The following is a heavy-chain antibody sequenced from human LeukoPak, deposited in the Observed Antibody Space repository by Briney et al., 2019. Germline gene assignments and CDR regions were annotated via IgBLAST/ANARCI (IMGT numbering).Heavy chain of an antibody. J-gene: IGHJ4*02. D-gene: IGHD2-15*01. CDR2: IKQDGSEK. V-gene: IGHV3-7*05. Sequence: QTGGSLRLSCVASGFTFSTYWMNWVRQAPGKGLECVANIKQDGSEKYYVDSVKGRFTISRDNAKNSLYLQMNSLRPEDTAVYFCAGAGGGWYSDCWGQGTLVTVSS. CDR3: AGAGGGWYSDC. CDR1: GFTFSTYW.